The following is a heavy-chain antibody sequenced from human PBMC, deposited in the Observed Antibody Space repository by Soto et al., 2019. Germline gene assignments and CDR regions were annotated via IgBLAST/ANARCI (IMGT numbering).Heavy chain of an antibody. Sequence: EVQLLESGGGLVQPGGSLRLSCAASGLTFRSYAMSWVRQAPGKGLEWVSGINGFGDRTNYADSVKGRFTTSRDNSKNTLYLQMNSLRVEDTAIYYCANVDWNSGKDAWGQGTTVTVSS. V-gene: IGHV3-23*01. D-gene: IGHD1-1*01. CDR3: ANVDWNSGKDA. CDR1: GLTFRSYA. J-gene: IGHJ6*02. CDR2: INGFGDRT.